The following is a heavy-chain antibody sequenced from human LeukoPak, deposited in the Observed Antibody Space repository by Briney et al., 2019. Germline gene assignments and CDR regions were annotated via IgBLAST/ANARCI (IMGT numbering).Heavy chain of an antibody. V-gene: IGHV3-33*01. CDR2: IWYDGSKT. J-gene: IGHJ4*02. D-gene: IGHD6-19*01. CDR3: AREHSSGWLYYFDY. Sequence: PGRSLRLSCAASGFTFSSYGMHWVRQAPGKGLEWVAVIWYDGSKTYYADSVKGRFTISRDNSKNTLYLQMSCLRADDTAVYYCAREHSSGWLYYFDYWGQGTLVTVSS. CDR1: GFTFSSYG.